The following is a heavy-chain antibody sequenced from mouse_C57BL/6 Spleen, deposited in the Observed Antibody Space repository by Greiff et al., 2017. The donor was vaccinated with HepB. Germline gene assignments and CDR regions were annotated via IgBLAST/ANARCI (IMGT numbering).Heavy chain of an antibody. CDR3: TGVLGRLLDFDV. CDR1: GFTFSNYW. CDR2: IRLKSDNYAT. Sequence: EVKVEESGGGLVQPGGSMKLSCVASGFTFSNYWMNWVRQSPEKGLEWVAQIRLKSDNYATHYAESVKGRFTISRDDSKSSVYLQMNNLRAEDTGIYYCTGVLGRLLDFDVWGTGTTVTVSS. J-gene: IGHJ1*03. D-gene: IGHD4-1*01. V-gene: IGHV6-3*01.